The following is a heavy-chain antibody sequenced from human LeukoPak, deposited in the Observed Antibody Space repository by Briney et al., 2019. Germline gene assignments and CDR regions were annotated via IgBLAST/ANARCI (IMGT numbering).Heavy chain of an antibody. Sequence: ASVKVSCKASGYTFTGYYMHWVRQAPGQGLEWMGWISAYNGNTNYAQKLQGRVTMTTDTSTSTAYMELRSLRSDDTAVYYCARVLGGYCSGGSCYSWFYYYYYYMDVWGKGTTVTVSS. V-gene: IGHV1-18*04. D-gene: IGHD2-15*01. J-gene: IGHJ6*03. CDR1: GYTFTGYY. CDR3: ARVLGGYCSGGSCYSWFYYYYYYMDV. CDR2: ISAYNGNT.